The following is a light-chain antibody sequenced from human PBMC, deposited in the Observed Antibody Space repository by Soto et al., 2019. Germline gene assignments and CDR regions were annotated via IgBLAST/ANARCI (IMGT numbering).Light chain of an antibody. Sequence: DIQMTQSPTSLSASVGDRVTITCRASQGIRNFVAWYQQKPGKAPKLLIYAASTLQSGVPPRFSGSGSGTDFTLTINSLQPEDVTTYSCQKQSSVPILGTGTKVEI. CDR3: QKQSSVPI. CDR1: QGIRNF. CDR2: AAS. V-gene: IGKV1-27*01. J-gene: IGKJ3*01.